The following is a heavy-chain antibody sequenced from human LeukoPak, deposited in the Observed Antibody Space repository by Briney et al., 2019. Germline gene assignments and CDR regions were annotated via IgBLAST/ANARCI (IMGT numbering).Heavy chain of an antibody. D-gene: IGHD1-1*01. Sequence: KSGGSLRLSCAASGFTFSGFAMSWVRRTPGKGLEWVSGISGSGDNTLYADSVKGRFTISRDNSKNTLYLEMNSLRAEDTAIYYCAKMKGHPLPKYNMDVWGQGTTVTVSS. V-gene: IGHV3-23*01. J-gene: IGHJ6*01. CDR3: AKMKGHPLPKYNMDV. CDR2: ISGSGDNT. CDR1: GFTFSGFA.